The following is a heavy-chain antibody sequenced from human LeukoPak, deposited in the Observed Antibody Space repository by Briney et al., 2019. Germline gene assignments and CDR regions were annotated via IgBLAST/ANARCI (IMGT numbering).Heavy chain of an antibody. CDR2: IKQDGREK. CDR3: ARDRLGGNYYDSSGFAFDI. Sequence: PGGSLRLSCAASGFTFSSYWMSWGRQAPGKGLERVANIKQDGREKYYVDSVKGRFTVSRDNAKNSLYLQMNSLRAEDTAVYYCARDRLGGNYYDSSGFAFDIWGQGTMVTVSS. D-gene: IGHD3-22*01. CDR1: GFTFSSYW. V-gene: IGHV3-7*01. J-gene: IGHJ3*02.